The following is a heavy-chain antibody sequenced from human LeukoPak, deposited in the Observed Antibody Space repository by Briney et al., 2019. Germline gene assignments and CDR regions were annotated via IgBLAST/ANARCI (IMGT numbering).Heavy chain of an antibody. D-gene: IGHD1-1*01. Sequence: GGSLRLSCAASGFIFSSYTISWVRQAPGKGPEWVSSISSSSSYIYYADSVKGRFTISRDNARNSLYLQMNSLRAEDTAVYYCARDTLASRTTDYWGQGTLVTVSS. CDR2: ISSSSSYI. CDR1: GFIFSSYT. J-gene: IGHJ4*02. CDR3: ARDTLASRTTDY. V-gene: IGHV3-21*01.